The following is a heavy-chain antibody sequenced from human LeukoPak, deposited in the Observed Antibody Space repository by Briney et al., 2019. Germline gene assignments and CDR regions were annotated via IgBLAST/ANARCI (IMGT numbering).Heavy chain of an antibody. CDR1: GASISSSNW. CDR3: ARTTEAHSWRTRYYDYYMDV. D-gene: IGHD6-13*01. CDR2: IYHSGST. J-gene: IGHJ6*03. Sequence: PSETLSLTCAVSGASISSSNWWSWVRQPPGKGLEWIGEIYHSGSTNYNPSLKSRVTISVDKSKNQFSLKLSSVTAADTAVYYCARTTEAHSWRTRYYDYYMDVWGKGTTVTVSS. V-gene: IGHV4-4*02.